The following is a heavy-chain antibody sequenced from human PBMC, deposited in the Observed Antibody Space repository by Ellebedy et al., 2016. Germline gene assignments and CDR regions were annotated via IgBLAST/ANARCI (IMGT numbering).Heavy chain of an antibody. CDR1: GFTFSTYW. CDR3: ARIYCGGGGCYYDF. D-gene: IGHD2-15*01. J-gene: IGHJ4*02. Sequence: GESLKISCAASGFTFSTYWMYWVRQAPGKGLEWVASIKEDGSNKHYVDSVKGRFTISRDNAKNSLYLQMNSLRAEDTAVYYCARIYCGGGGCYYDFWGQGTLVTVSS. V-gene: IGHV3-7*01. CDR2: IKEDGSNK.